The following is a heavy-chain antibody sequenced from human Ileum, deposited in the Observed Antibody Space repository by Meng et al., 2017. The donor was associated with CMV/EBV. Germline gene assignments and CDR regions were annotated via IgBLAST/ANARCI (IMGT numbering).Heavy chain of an antibody. J-gene: IGHJ4*02. D-gene: IGHD6-6*01. Sequence: PLPWSAPGRATSSDTRSRTCAASGGSISSYYWSWIRPPAGKGLEWIGRISTSGSTNYNPSLKSRVTMSVDASKNQFSLKLTSVTAADTAVYFCARTYSSSSGITFDYWGQGTLVTVSS. CDR1: GGSISSYY. CDR2: ISTSGST. V-gene: IGHV4-4*07. CDR3: ARTYSSSSGITFDY.